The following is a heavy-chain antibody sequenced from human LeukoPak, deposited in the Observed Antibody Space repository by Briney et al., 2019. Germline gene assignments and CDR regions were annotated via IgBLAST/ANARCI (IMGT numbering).Heavy chain of an antibody. Sequence: SETLSLTCTVSGGPISSSSYYWGWIRQPPGKGLEWIGTIYYSGSTYYNPSLKSRATISVDTSKNESSLKLNSVAAADTAVYYCARRHSDFWSGFTDFWGQGTLVTVSS. CDR1: GGPISSSSYY. J-gene: IGHJ4*02. CDR2: IYYSGST. CDR3: ARRHSDFWSGFTDF. D-gene: IGHD3-3*01. V-gene: IGHV4-39*01.